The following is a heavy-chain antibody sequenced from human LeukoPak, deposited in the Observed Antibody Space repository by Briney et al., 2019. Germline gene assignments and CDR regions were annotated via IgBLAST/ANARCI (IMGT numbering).Heavy chain of an antibody. CDR3: ARSGTMVRGVIIRSPNYFDY. CDR1: GYTFTKYW. V-gene: IGHV5-51*01. J-gene: IGHJ4*02. D-gene: IGHD3-10*01. CDR2: IYPDDFRT. Sequence: GESLRISCKGAGYTFTKYWIAWVRQMPGKGLEWMGVIYPDDFRTKHSPSFQGQVAFSADKSISTAFLQWSSLKASDTAMYYCARSGTMVRGVIIRSPNYFDYWGQGTLVTVSS.